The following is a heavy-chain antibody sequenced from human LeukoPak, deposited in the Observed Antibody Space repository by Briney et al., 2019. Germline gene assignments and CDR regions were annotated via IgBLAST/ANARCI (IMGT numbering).Heavy chain of an antibody. D-gene: IGHD1-7*01. Sequence: TSETLSLTCTVSGGSISSSSYYWGWIRQPPGKGLKWIGSIYYSGSTYYNPSLKSRVTISVDTSKNQFSLKLSSVTAADTAVYYCARLDWNYPYNWFDPWGQGTLVTVSS. CDR3: ARLDWNYPYNWFDP. CDR1: GGSISSSSYY. J-gene: IGHJ5*02. V-gene: IGHV4-39*01. CDR2: IYYSGST.